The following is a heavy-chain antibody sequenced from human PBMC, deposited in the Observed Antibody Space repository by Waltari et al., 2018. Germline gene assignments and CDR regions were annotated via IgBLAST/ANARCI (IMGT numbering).Heavy chain of an antibody. CDR1: GYTFTSYY. V-gene: IGHV1-46*01. D-gene: IGHD1-26*01. Sequence: QVQLVQSGAEVKKPGASVKVSCKASGYTFTSYYMHWVRQAPGQGLEWMGIIKPSGGSTSYAQKFQGRVTMTRDTSTSTVYMELSSLRSEDTAVYYCARDHNSRGSYPYFDYWGQGTLVTVSS. CDR2: IKPSGGST. J-gene: IGHJ4*02. CDR3: ARDHNSRGSYPYFDY.